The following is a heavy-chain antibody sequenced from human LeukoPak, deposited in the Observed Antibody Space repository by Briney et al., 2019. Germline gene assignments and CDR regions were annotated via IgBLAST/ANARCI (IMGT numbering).Heavy chain of an antibody. D-gene: IGHD3-10*01. Sequence: TSETLSLTCTVSGGSISSYYWSWIRQPPGKGLEWIGYIYYSGSTNYNPSLKSRVTISVDTSKNQFSLKLSSVTAADTAVYYCARDLAGYFDYWGQGTLVTVSS. V-gene: IGHV4-59*12. CDR1: GGSISSYY. J-gene: IGHJ4*02. CDR2: IYYSGST. CDR3: ARDLAGYFDY.